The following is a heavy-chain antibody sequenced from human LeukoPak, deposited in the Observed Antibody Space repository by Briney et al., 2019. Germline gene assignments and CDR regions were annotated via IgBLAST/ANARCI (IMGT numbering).Heavy chain of an antibody. V-gene: IGHV3-23*01. J-gene: IGHJ4*02. CDR3: AKVGISGYDHFDY. CDR2: ISGGGGSTYYA. CDR1: GFTFSTYA. D-gene: IGHD5-12*01. Sequence: GGSLRLSCAASGFTFSTYAMSGVRLAPGKGLEWVSAISGGGGSTYYAYYADSVKGRFTISRDNSKNTLYLQMNSLRAEDTAVYYCAKVGISGYDHFDYWGQGTLVTVSS.